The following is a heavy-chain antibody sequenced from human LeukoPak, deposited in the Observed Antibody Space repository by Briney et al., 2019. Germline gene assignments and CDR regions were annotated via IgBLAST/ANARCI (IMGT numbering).Heavy chain of an antibody. Sequence: ASVKVSCKASGYTFTGYYMHWVRQAPGQGLEWMGWINPNSGGTNYAQKLQGWVTMTRDTSISTAYMELSRLRSDDTAVYYCCISASCSGGSCGFDYWGQGTLVTVSS. CDR3: CISASCSGGSCGFDY. CDR1: GYTFTGYY. J-gene: IGHJ4*02. CDR2: INPNSGGT. V-gene: IGHV1-2*04. D-gene: IGHD2-15*01.